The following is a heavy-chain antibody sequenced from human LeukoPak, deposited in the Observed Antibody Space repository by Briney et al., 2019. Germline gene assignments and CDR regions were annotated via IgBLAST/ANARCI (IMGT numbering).Heavy chain of an antibody. CDR1: GYTFTSYG. CDR3: ARRYYYYSSGYDDC. Sequence: ASVKVSCKTSGYTFTSYGISWVRQAPGQGLEWMGWISGYNGNTNYAQELQGRVTMTTDTSTSTAYMELRSLSSDDTAVYYCARRYYYYSSGYDDCWGQGTLVTVSS. J-gene: IGHJ4*02. CDR2: ISGYNGNT. V-gene: IGHV1-18*01. D-gene: IGHD3-22*01.